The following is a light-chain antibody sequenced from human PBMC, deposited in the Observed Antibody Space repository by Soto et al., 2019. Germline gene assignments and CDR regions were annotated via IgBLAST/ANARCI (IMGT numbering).Light chain of an antibody. CDR1: QGIGDT. Sequence: EVMMMQSPSTLSVSPGEGATLPCRASQGIGDTLAWYQHKPGQTPRLLFYDASTRATGIPARFSGSGSGTEFTLTISSLQSEDFAVYYCQHYHGWPITFGQGTRLEIK. CDR2: DAS. J-gene: IGKJ5*01. V-gene: IGKV3-15*01. CDR3: QHYHGWPIT.